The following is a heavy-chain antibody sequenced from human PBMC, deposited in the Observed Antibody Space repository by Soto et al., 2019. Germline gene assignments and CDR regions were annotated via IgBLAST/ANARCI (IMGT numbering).Heavy chain of an antibody. J-gene: IGHJ4*02. CDR3: ARAMITFGGVIGSFDY. D-gene: IGHD3-16*02. Sequence: ASVKVSCKASGYTFPSYAISWMRQATGQGLEWMGWISAYNGNTNYAQKLQGRVTMTTDTSTSTAYMELRSLRSDDTAVYYCARAMITFGGVIGSFDYWGQGTLVTVSS. CDR1: GYTFPSYA. V-gene: IGHV1-18*01. CDR2: ISAYNGNT.